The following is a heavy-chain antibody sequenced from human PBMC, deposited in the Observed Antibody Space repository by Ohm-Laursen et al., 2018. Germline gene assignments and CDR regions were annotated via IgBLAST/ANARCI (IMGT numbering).Heavy chain of an antibody. CDR3: AKGGSYPHDAFDI. CDR2: ISGSGGST. Sequence: SLRLSCAASGFTFSNYGMNWVRQAPGKGLKWVSTISGSGGSTYYADSVKGRFTISRDNSKNTLYLQVNSLRAEDTAVYYCAKGGSYPHDAFDIWGQGTMVTVSS. V-gene: IGHV3-23*01. D-gene: IGHD3-16*02. CDR1: GFTFSNYG. J-gene: IGHJ3*02.